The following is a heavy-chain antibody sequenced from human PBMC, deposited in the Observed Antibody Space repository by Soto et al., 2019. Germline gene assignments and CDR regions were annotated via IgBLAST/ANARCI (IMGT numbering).Heavy chain of an antibody. CDR3: ARVTDYFDTIGYSREYFQH. D-gene: IGHD3-22*01. V-gene: IGHV1-3*01. CDR2: INAGNGNT. J-gene: IGHJ1*01. Sequence: ASVKVSCKASGYTFTSYGISWVRQAAGQRPEWMGWINAGNGNTKYSQKFQGRVTITRDISASTAYMEMSSLRSEDTAVYFCARVTDYFDTIGYSREYFQHWGQGTPVTVSS. CDR1: GYTFTSYG.